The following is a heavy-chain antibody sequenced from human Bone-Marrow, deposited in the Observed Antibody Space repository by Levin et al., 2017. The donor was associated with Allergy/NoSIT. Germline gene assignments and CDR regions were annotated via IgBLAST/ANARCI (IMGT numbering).Heavy chain of an antibody. CDR1: GFTFSSYA. CDR3: ARDVRQYDFWSGYYTGDY. V-gene: IGHV3-30-3*01. Sequence: SGGSLRLSCAASGFTFSSYAMHWVRQAPGKGLEWVAVISYDGSNKYYADSVKGRFTISRDNSKNTLYLQMNSLRAEDTAVYYCARDVRQYDFWSGYYTGDYWGQGTLVTVSS. J-gene: IGHJ4*02. D-gene: IGHD3-3*01. CDR2: ISYDGSNK.